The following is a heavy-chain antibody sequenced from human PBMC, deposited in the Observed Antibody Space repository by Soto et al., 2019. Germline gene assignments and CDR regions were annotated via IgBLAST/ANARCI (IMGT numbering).Heavy chain of an antibody. CDR1: GFTFNTFE. V-gene: IGHV3-23*01. D-gene: IGHD3-16*01. J-gene: IGHJ5*01. CDR2: ISDDGTRT. CDR3: VKGGWLDF. Sequence: EVQLLESGGGLVQPGGSLRLSCAASGFTFNTFEMSWVSQAPGRGLEWVSFISDDGTRTYYADAVKGRFTISRDNSTYTLYLQMNSLTVEDTAVYACVKGGWLDFWGQVTLVTVSS.